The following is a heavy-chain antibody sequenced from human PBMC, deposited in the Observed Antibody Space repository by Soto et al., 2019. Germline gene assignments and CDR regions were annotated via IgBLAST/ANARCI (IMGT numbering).Heavy chain of an antibody. CDR3: ARAPYGFTSWFDS. D-gene: IGHD3-10*01. J-gene: IGHJ5*01. Sequence: GGVLRLSCAASGFTFSDYYMSWIRQAPGKGLEWVSYISSFGTTIHHADSVKGRFTVSRDNAKNSLYLQMNSLRADDAAVYYCARAPYGFTSWFDSWGQGTLVTVSS. CDR1: GFTFSDYY. V-gene: IGHV3-11*01. CDR2: ISSFGTTI.